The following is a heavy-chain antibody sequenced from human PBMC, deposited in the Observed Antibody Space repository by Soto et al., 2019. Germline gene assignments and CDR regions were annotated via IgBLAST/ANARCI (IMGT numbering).Heavy chain of an antibody. V-gene: IGHV1-46*01. D-gene: IGHD5-18*01. J-gene: IGHJ4*02. CDR3: AKGGRDTAIAYYFDY. Sequence: ASVKVSCKASGYTFTSYYMHWVRQAPGQGLEWMGIINPSGGSTSYAQKFQGRVTMTRDTSTSTVYMELSSLRSEDTAVYYCAKGGRDTAIAYYFDYWRQGTLVTVSS. CDR2: INPSGGST. CDR1: GYTFTSYY.